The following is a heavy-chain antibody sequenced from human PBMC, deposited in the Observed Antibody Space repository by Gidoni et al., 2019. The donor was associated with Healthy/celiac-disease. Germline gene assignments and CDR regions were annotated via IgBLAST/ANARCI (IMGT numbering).Heavy chain of an antibody. CDR2: ISGSGDTI. J-gene: IGHJ4*02. Sequence: PGKGLEWVSGISGSGDTIYYADSVKGRFTISRDNSKNTVYLQMNSLRAEDTAIYYCAKELWFGSPFDYWGQGTLVTVSS. V-gene: IGHV3-23*01. CDR3: AKELWFGSPFDY. D-gene: IGHD3-10*01.